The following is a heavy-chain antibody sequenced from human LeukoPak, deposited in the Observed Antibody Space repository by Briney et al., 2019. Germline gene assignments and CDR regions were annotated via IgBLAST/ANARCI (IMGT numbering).Heavy chain of an antibody. D-gene: IGHD6-13*01. CDR3: AGLGAAEFWD. Sequence: SETLSLTCTVSGGSISSYYWSWIRQPPGKGLEWIGYIYYSGSTNYNPSLKSRVTISVDTSKNQFSLKLSSVTAADTAVYYCAGLGAAEFWDWGQGTLVTVSS. J-gene: IGHJ4*02. CDR2: IYYSGST. CDR1: GGSISSYY. V-gene: IGHV4-59*08.